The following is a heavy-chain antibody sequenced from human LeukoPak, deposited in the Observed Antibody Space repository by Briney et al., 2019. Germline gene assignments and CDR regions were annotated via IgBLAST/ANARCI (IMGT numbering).Heavy chain of an antibody. Sequence: PSETLSLTCTVSGGSISSSSYYWGWIRQPPGKGLEWIGNIYYSGTTYYNPSLKSRVTISIDTSKNQFSLKLSSVTDADTAVYYCARSALLTTDWGQGTLVIVSS. CDR3: ARSALLTTD. CDR1: GGSISSSSYY. J-gene: IGHJ4*02. V-gene: IGHV4-39*01. D-gene: IGHD4/OR15-4a*01. CDR2: IYYSGTT.